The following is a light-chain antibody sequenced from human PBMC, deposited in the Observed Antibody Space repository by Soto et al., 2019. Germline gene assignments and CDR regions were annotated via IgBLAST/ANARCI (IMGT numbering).Light chain of an antibody. CDR1: SSNIGAGSD. CDR2: GNS. Sequence: QAVVTQPPSVSGAPGQRVTISCTGSSSNIGAGSDVHWYQQLLGTAPKLLIYGNSNRPSGAPDRFSGSKSGTSASLAITGLQAEDEADYFCQSYDSSLSAVFGGGTKLTVL. V-gene: IGLV1-40*01. CDR3: QSYDSSLSAV. J-gene: IGLJ2*01.